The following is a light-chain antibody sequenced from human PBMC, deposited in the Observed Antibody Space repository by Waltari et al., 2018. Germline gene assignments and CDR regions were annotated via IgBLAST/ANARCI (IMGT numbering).Light chain of an antibody. CDR1: SSAVGGDND. J-gene: IGLJ7*01. CDR2: DVN. Sequence: QAALTQPPSVSKSLGQSVTISCTGTSSAVGGDNDLSWYQQYPGTAPRLLIYDVNKRPSGVSDRFSGSKSGTTASLTISGLQAEDESDYYCCSFRSGNTGLFGGGTRLTVL. V-gene: IGLV2-11*01. CDR3: CSFRSGNTGL.